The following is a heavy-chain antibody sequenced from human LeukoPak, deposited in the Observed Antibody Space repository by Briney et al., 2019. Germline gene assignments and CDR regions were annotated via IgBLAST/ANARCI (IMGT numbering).Heavy chain of an antibody. D-gene: IGHD3-10*01. Sequence: ASVKVSCKASGYTFTGYYMHWVRQAPGQGLEWMGWINPNSGGTNYAQKFQGRVTVTRDTSISTAYMELSRLRSDDTAVYYCARDPHYGSGSCDYWGQGTLVTVSS. CDR2: INPNSGGT. V-gene: IGHV1-2*02. CDR3: ARDPHYGSGSCDY. CDR1: GYTFTGYY. J-gene: IGHJ4*02.